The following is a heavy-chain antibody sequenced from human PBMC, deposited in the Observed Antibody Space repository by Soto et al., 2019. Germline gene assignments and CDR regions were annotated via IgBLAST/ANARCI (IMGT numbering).Heavy chain of an antibody. Sequence: QITLKESGPTLLKPTQTLTLTCTFSGFSLTTTGVGVGWIRQPPGKALEWLGLFYWDDDTPYSPSPKSRPTITKDTSKNQVVLTMKNMDPVDTATYSCVHRGLPPPGAEDINSFDPWGPGTLVTVSS. J-gene: IGHJ5*02. CDR2: FYWDDDT. CDR3: VHRGLPPPGAEDINSFDP. D-gene: IGHD2-15*01. CDR1: GFSLTTTGVG. V-gene: IGHV2-5*02.